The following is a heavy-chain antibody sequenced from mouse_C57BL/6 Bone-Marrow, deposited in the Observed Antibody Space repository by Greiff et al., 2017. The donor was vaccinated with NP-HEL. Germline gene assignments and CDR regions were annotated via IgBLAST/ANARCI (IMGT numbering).Heavy chain of an antibody. CDR2: INPSTGGT. Sequence: VQLKQSGPELVKPGASVKISCKASGYSFTGYYMNWVKQSPEKSLEWIGEINPSTGGTTYNQKFKAKATLTVDKSSSTAYMQLKSLTSEDSAVYYCARSYYYGSIQDYYAMDYWGQGTSVTVSS. J-gene: IGHJ4*01. V-gene: IGHV1-42*01. CDR3: ARSYYYGSIQDYYAMDY. D-gene: IGHD1-1*01. CDR1: GYSFTGYY.